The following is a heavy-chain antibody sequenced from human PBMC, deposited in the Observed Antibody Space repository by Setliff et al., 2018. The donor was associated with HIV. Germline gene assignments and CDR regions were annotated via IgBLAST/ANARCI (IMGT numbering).Heavy chain of an antibody. CDR1: GESFSGYY. V-gene: IGHV4-34*01. J-gene: IGHJ6*03. CDR3: NIYYYYYMDV. CDR2: INHRGST. Sequence: PSETLSLTCAVYGESFSGYYWNWIRQPPGKGLEWIGEINHRGSTNYNPSLKSRVTMSVDTSKNQFSLKLNSVTAADTAVYYCNIYYYYYMDVWGKGTTVTVSS.